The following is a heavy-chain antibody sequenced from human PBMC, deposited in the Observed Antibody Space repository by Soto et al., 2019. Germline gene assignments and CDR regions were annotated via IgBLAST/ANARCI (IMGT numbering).Heavy chain of an antibody. CDR3: ARDSMRQGTDV. V-gene: IGHV4-59*01. D-gene: IGHD2-8*01. CDR2: IYYSGST. Sequence: SETLSLTCIVSGGPISNYYWSWIRQPPGKGLEWIGYIYYSGSTNYNPSLKSRVTISVDTSKNQFSLKLSSVTAADTAVYYCARDSMRQGTDVWGQGTTVTVS. CDR1: GGPISNYY. J-gene: IGHJ6*02.